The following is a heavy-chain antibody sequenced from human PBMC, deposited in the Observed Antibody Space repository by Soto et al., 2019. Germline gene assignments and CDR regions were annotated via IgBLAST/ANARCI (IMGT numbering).Heavy chain of an antibody. CDR3: ARNGDWAANYFDY. CDR1: GYSFNSYW. D-gene: IGHD2-21*01. Sequence: GESLQISFKGSGYSFNSYWITWVRQMPGKGLEWMGRIDPSESYINYSPSFQGHVTLSVDKAISTAYLQWSSLNASDTAIYYCARNGDWAANYFDYWGQGTLVTFSS. CDR2: IDPSESYI. V-gene: IGHV5-10-1*01. J-gene: IGHJ4*01.